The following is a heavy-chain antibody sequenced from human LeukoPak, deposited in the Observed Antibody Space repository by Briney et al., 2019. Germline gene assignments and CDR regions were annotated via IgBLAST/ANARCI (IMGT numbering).Heavy chain of an antibody. CDR3: ARGSSSWYLGFDY. D-gene: IGHD6-13*01. Sequence: GRSLRLSCAASGFTVSSNYMSSVRQAPGKGLGWVSVIYSGGSTYYADSVKGRFTISRHNSKNTLYLRMNSLRAEDRAVYYCARGSSSWYLGFDYWGQGTLVTVSS. V-gene: IGHV3-53*04. J-gene: IGHJ4*02. CDR1: GFTVSSNY. CDR2: IYSGGST.